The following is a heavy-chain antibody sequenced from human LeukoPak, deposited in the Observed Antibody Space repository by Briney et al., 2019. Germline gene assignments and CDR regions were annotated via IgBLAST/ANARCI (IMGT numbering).Heavy chain of an antibody. CDR2: ISANDGKT. D-gene: IGHD1-1*01. CDR1: GFVFTSYG. J-gene: IGHJ4*02. Sequence: ASVTVSCKASGFVFTSYGFTWVRQAPGQGLEWMGWISANDGKTHYSEKHQGRVTMSTDTVTSTAYMELRSLRSDDTAVYYCARELHVERDDYWGQGTLVTVSS. V-gene: IGHV1-18*01. CDR3: ARELHVERDDY.